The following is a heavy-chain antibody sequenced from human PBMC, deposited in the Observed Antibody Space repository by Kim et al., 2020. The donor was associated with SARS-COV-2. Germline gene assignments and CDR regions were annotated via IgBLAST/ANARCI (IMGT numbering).Heavy chain of an antibody. V-gene: IGHV1-18*01. D-gene: IGHD2-2*01. CDR1: GYTFTSYG. CDR3: ARGIVVVPAANYYYYGMDV. Sequence: ASVKVSCKASGYTFTSYGISWVRQAPGQGLEWMGWISAYNGNTNYAQKLQGRVTLTTDTSTSTAYMELRSLRSDDNAVYYCARGIVVVPAANYYYYGMDVWGRGPTVTVSS. J-gene: IGHJ6*02. CDR2: ISAYNGNT.